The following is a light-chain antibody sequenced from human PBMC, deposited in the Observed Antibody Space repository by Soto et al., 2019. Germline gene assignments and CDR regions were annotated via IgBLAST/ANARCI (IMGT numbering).Light chain of an antibody. CDR3: CTYADGTTWV. Sequence: QSVLTQPASVSGSPGQSITISCTGTSSDVGSYNLVSWYQQHPGKAPKLMIYEGGKRPSGVSDRFSGSKSGNTASLTISGLQAEDEADYYCCTYADGTTWVFGGGTKLTVL. CDR1: SSDVGSYNL. J-gene: IGLJ3*02. V-gene: IGLV2-23*01. CDR2: EGG.